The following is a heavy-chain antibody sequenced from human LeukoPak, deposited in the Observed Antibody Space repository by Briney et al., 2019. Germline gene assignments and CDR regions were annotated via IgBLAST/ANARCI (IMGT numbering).Heavy chain of an antibody. V-gene: IGHV4-38-2*02. J-gene: IGHJ5*02. CDR1: GYSISTGYY. CDR3: ARDRVTTGFDP. CDR2: FYHGGST. D-gene: IGHD4-11*01. Sequence: SETLSLTCTVSGYSISTGYYWDWIRQPPGKGLEWIGTFYHGGSTYYNPSLKSRVTISVDTSKNQFSPNLTSVTAADTAVYYCARDRVTTGFDPWGQGTLVTVSS.